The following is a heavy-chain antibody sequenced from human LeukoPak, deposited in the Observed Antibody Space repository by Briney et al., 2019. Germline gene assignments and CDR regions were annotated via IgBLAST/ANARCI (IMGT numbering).Heavy chain of an antibody. J-gene: IGHJ4*02. D-gene: IGHD3-10*01. V-gene: IGHV4-38-2*01. CDR1: GYGISSDYY. Sequence: TSETLSLTCAVSGYGISSDYYWGWIRQPPGKGLEWMASIYHSGSIYYNPSLKNRVTISVDTSKSQLSLELISVTAADTAVYYCARIITMIRGERSGYFASWGQGTLVTVSS. CDR3: ARIITMIRGERSGYFAS. CDR2: IYHSGSI.